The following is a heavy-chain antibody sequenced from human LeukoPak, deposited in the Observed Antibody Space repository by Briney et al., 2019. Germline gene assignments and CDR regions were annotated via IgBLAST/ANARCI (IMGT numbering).Heavy chain of an antibody. J-gene: IGHJ4*02. D-gene: IGHD2-2*01. Sequence: GGSLRLSCAASGFTFSSYSMNWVRQAPGKGLEWVSSIDSSSSTIYYADSVKGRFTISRDNAKNSLYLQMNSLRDEDTAVYYCARDRTETLGYCSSTSCYEFDYWGQGTLVTVSS. CDR1: GFTFSSYS. CDR3: ARDRTETLGYCSSTSCYEFDY. CDR2: IDSSSSTI. V-gene: IGHV3-48*02.